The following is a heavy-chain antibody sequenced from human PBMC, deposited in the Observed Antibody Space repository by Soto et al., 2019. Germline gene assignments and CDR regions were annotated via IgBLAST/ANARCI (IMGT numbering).Heavy chain of an antibody. CDR1: GFTVSSNY. D-gene: IGHD6-19*01. CDR3: AKDRDSSGWYGGYYFDY. V-gene: IGHV3-66*02. Sequence: PGGSLRLSCAASGFTVSSNYMSWVRQAPGKGLEWVSVIYSGGSTYYADSVKGRFTISRDNSKNTLYLQMNSLRAEDTAVYYCAKDRDSSGWYGGYYFDYWGQGTLVTVSS. CDR2: IYSGGST. J-gene: IGHJ4*02.